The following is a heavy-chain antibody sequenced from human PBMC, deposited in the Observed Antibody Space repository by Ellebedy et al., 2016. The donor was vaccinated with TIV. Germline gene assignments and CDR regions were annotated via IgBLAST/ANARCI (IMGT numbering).Heavy chain of an antibody. V-gene: IGHV1-18*01. J-gene: IGHJ4*02. CDR2: ISPYTGDV. Sequence: ASVKVSYKASGYSFRSYIISWLRQAPGQGPEWMGWISPYTGDVKYAQKFQGRVTMTTDASTSTAYMELTNLRSDDTAVFYCARDMVQGMVARYLWFDFWGQGTLVTVSS. CDR3: ARDMVQGMVARYLWFDF. D-gene: IGHD1-26*01. CDR1: GYSFRSYI.